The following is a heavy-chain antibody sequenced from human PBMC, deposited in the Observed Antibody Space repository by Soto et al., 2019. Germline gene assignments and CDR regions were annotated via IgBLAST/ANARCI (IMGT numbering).Heavy chain of an antibody. V-gene: IGHV3-30*18. CDR2: ISYDGSNK. D-gene: IGHD4-17*01. Sequence: GGSLRLSCAASGFTFSSYGMPWVRQAPGKGLEWVAVISYDGSNKYYADSVKGRFTISRDNSKNTLYLQMNSLRAEDTAVYYCANLYGDYVFDYWCQGTLVTVSS. J-gene: IGHJ4*02. CDR1: GFTFSSYG. CDR3: ANLYGDYVFDY.